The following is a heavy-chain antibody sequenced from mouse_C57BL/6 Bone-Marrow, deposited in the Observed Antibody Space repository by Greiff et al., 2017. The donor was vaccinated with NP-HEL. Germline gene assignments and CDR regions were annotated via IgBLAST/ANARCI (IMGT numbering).Heavy chain of an antibody. CDR3: ARWYWGLDY. J-gene: IGHJ2*01. V-gene: IGHV3-8*01. CDR1: GYSITSGY. Sequence: EVQLVESGPGLAKPSQTLSLTCSVTGYSITSGYWNWIRKFPGNKLEYMGYISYSGSTYYNPSLKSRISITRDTSKNQYYLQLNSVTTEDTATYYCARWYWGLDYWGQGTTLTVSS. CDR2: ISYSGST. D-gene: IGHD4-1*01.